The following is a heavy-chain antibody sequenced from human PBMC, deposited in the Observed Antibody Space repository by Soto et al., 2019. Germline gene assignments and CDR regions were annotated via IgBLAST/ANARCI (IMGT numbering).Heavy chain of an antibody. D-gene: IGHD3-9*01. CDR1: GFTVSSNY. Sequence: GGSLRLSCAASGFTVSSNYMSWVRQAPGKGLEWVSVIYSGGSTYYADSVKGRFTISRVNSKNTLYLQMNSLGAEDTAVYYCARAYYDILTGYSPGIGAFDIWGQGTMVTVSS. V-gene: IGHV3-53*01. CDR3: ARAYYDILTGYSPGIGAFDI. J-gene: IGHJ3*02. CDR2: IYSGGST.